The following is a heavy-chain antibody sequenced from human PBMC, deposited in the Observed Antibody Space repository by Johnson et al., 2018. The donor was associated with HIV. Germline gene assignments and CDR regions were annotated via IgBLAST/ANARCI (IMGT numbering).Heavy chain of an antibody. V-gene: IGHV3-48*01. CDR1: GFTFSDYA. CDR2: IASSDGPI. Sequence: VQLVESGGGSVQPGRSLRLSCTASGFTFSDYAMTWVRQAPGKGLAWVSYIASSDGPIYYAASVKGRFTISRDNSKNTLYLQMNSLRAEDTAVYYCARDNWNDADGAFDIWGQGTMVTVSS. D-gene: IGHD1-20*01. J-gene: IGHJ3*02. CDR3: ARDNWNDADGAFDI.